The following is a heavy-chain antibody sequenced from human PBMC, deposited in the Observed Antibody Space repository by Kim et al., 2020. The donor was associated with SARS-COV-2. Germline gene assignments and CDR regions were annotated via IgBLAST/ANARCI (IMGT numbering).Heavy chain of an antibody. CDR3: ARQTLYYDVLTGPFRADWFDP. J-gene: IGHJ5*02. CDR2: ISYTAST. Sequence: SETLSLTCTVSGGSISSDIYYWGWIRQPPGKGLEYIGTISYTASTYYNPSLESRVTLSVDTSKNQFSLKLRSVIAADTAMYYCARQTLYYDVLTGPFRADWFDPWGQGALVTVSS. D-gene: IGHD3-9*01. V-gene: IGHV4-39*01. CDR1: GGSISSDIYY.